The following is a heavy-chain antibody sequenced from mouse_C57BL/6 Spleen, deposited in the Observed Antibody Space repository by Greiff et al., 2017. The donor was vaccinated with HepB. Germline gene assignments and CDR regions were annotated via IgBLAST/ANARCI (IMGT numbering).Heavy chain of an antibody. CDR3: AILFYYGSSLAY. J-gene: IGHJ3*01. CDR1: GYTFTSYW. Sequence: QVQLQQPGAELVKPGASVKMSCKASGYTFTSYWITWVKQRPGQGLEWIGDIYPGSGSTNYNEKFKSKATLTVDTSSSTAYMQLSSLTSGDSAVYYCAILFYYGSSLAYWGQGTLVTVSA. D-gene: IGHD1-1*01. CDR2: IYPGSGST. V-gene: IGHV1-55*01.